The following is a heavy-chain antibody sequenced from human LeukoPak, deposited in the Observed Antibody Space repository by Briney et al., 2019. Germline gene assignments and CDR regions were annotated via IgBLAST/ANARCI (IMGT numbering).Heavy chain of an antibody. CDR2: ISGSGGST. Sequence: PGGSLRLSCAASGFTFSSYAMSWVRQAPGKGLEWVPAISGSGGSTYYADSAKGRFTISRDNSKNTLYLQMNNLRAEDTAVYYCAKQPIVVVPAAIHYYMDVWGKGTTVTVSS. CDR3: AKQPIVVVPAAIHYYMDV. J-gene: IGHJ6*03. D-gene: IGHD2-2*02. V-gene: IGHV3-23*01. CDR1: GFTFSSYA.